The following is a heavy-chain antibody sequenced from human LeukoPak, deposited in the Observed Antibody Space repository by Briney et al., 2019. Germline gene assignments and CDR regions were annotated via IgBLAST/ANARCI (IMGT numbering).Heavy chain of an antibody. J-gene: IGHJ4*02. V-gene: IGHV5-51*01. CDR1: GYRFTNYW. Sequence: GESLKISCRGSGYRFTNYWIGWVRQMPGKGLEWVGIIYPGDSDTSYNPSFQGQVTISADKSISTAYLQWSSLRASDTAHYYCARHLHSSGYFHFDYWGQGTLVTVSS. CDR2: IYPGDSDT. D-gene: IGHD6-19*01. CDR3: ARHLHSSGYFHFDY.